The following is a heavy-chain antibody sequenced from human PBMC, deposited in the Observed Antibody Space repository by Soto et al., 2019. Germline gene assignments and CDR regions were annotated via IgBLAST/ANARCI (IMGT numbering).Heavy chain of an antibody. Sequence: GGSLRLSCAASGFTFSSYSMNWVRQAPGKGLEWVSSISSSSSYIYYADSVKGRFTISRDNAKNSLYLQMDSLRAEDTAVYYCASLRKAARLFETWGQGTLVTVSS. V-gene: IGHV3-21*01. CDR3: ASLRKAARLFET. CDR1: GFTFSSYS. J-gene: IGHJ5*02. CDR2: ISSSSSYI. D-gene: IGHD6-6*01.